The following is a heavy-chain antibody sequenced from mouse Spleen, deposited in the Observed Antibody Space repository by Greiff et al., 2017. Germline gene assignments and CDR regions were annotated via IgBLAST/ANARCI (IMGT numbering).Heavy chain of an antibody. D-gene: IGHD3-1*01. CDR2: IYPGSGST. V-gene: IGHV1-55*01. J-gene: IGHJ2*01. CDR3: ARGGVHWAQGDY. Sequence: VQLQQPGAELVKPGASVKMSCKASGYTFTSYWITWVKQRPGQGLEWIGDIYPGSGSTNYNEKFKSKATLTVDTSSSTAYMQLSSLTSEDSAVYFCARGGVHWAQGDYWGEGTTLTVSS. CDR1: GYTFTSYW.